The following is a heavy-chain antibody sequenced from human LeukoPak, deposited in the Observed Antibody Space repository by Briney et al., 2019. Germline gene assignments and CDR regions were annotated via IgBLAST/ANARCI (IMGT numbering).Heavy chain of an antibody. CDR3: AREVRSSSWYDYYYGMDV. CDR2: TYYRSKWYN. V-gene: IGHV6-1*01. Sequence: SQTLSLTCAISGDNVSSNSAAWNWIRQSPSRGLEWLGRTYYRSKWYNDYAVSVKSRITINPDTSKNQFSLQLNSVTPEDTAVYYCAREVRSSSWYDYYYGMDVWGQGTTVTVSS. CDR1: GDNVSSNSAA. D-gene: IGHD6-13*01. J-gene: IGHJ6*02.